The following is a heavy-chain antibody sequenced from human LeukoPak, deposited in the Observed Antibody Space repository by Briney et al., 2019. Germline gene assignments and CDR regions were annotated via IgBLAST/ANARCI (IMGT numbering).Heavy chain of an antibody. J-gene: IGHJ4*02. CDR3: ARGRGYSSSWPFDY. Sequence: SETLSPTCTVSGGSISSYYWSWIRQPPGKGLEWIGYIYYSGSTNYNPSLKSRVTISVDTSKNQFSLKLSPVTAADTAVYYCARGRGYSSSWPFDYWGQGTLVTVSS. CDR2: IYYSGST. V-gene: IGHV4-59*08. CDR1: GGSISSYY. D-gene: IGHD6-13*01.